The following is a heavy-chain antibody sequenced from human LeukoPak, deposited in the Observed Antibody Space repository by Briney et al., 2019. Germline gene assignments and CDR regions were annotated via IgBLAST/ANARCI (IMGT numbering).Heavy chain of an antibody. J-gene: IGHJ4*02. D-gene: IGHD3-10*01. CDR2: IYYSGST. CDR3: ARVLWFGEYFDY. V-gene: IGHV4-59*01. Sequence: SETLSLTYTVSGGSISSYYWSWIRQPPGKGLEWIGYIYYSGSTNYNPSLKSRVTISVDTSKNQFSLKLSSVTAADTAVYYCARVLWFGEYFDYWGQGTLVTVSS. CDR1: GGSISSYY.